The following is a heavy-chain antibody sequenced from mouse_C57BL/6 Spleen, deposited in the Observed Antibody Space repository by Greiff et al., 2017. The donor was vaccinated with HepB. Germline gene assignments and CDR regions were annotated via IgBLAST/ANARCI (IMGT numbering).Heavy chain of an antibody. Sequence: VQLQESGAELVKPGASVKMSCKASGYTFTTYPIEWMKQNHGKSLEWIGNFHPYNDDTKYNEKFKGKATLTVEKSSSTVYLELSRLTSDDSAVYYGARGRNYDGSSYCWYFDVWGTGTTVTVSS. V-gene: IGHV1-47*01. J-gene: IGHJ1*03. CDR3: ARGRNYDGSSYCWYFDV. D-gene: IGHD1-1*01. CDR1: GYTFTTYP. CDR2: FHPYNDDT.